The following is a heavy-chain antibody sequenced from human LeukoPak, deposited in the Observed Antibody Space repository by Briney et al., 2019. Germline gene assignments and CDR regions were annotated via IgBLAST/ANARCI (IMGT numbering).Heavy chain of an antibody. CDR3: ARVLVRYYDSLWGY. CDR1: GYTFTGYY. D-gene: IGHD3-22*01. CDR2: NKPNSGGT. V-gene: IGHV1-2*02. J-gene: IGHJ4*02. Sequence: ASLEVSCKGSGYTFTGYYMHWVRQAPVHGREWMGWNKPNSGGTNNAQRCRTRVTMTRDTSISTANMELIRLRSDDTAVYYCARVLVRYYDSLWGYWGQGTLVTVSS.